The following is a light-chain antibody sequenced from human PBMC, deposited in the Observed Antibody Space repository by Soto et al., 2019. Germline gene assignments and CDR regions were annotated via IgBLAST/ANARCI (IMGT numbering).Light chain of an antibody. J-gene: IGLJ1*01. CDR3: QSYDSSLNRV. CDR2: GDN. V-gene: IGLV1-40*01. CDR1: NSNIGANYD. Sequence: QPVLSQPPSVSGAPGQRITISCTGSNSNIGANYDVHWYRQVPGTAPKLLMSGDNNRPSGVADRFSGSKSGTSASLAITRLQAEDEADYYCQSYDSSLNRVFGTGTKLTVL.